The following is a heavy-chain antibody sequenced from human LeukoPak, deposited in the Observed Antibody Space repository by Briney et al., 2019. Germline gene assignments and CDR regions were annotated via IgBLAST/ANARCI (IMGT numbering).Heavy chain of an antibody. CDR3: TTDRYFDNSELQFQH. V-gene: IGHV3-15*01. D-gene: IGHD3-22*01. J-gene: IGHJ1*01. CDR2: IKRETDGGTI. Sequence: GGSLRLSCAASGFTFNNAWMNWVRQAPGKGLEWVGRIKRETDGGTIDYAAPVKGRFTISRDDSRNTLYLQMDSLKIEDTAVYYCTTDRYFDNSELQFQHWGQGTLVTVSS. CDR1: GFTFNNAW.